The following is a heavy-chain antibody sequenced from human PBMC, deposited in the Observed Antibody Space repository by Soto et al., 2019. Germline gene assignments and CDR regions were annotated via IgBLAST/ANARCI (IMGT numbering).Heavy chain of an antibody. Sequence: QVQLQESGPGLVKPSQTLSLTCTVSGGSISSGGYYWSWIRQHPGKGLEWIGYIYYSGSTYYNPSLKSRVTISVDTSKNQFSLKLSSVTAADTAVYYCARDRRIVVVPAAPQRVFDYWGQGTLVTVSS. CDR1: GGSISSGGYY. V-gene: IGHV4-31*03. J-gene: IGHJ4*02. CDR3: ARDRRIVVVPAAPQRVFDY. CDR2: IYYSGST. D-gene: IGHD2-2*01.